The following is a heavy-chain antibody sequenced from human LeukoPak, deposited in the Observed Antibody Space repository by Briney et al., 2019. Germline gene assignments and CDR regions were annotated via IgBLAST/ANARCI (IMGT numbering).Heavy chain of an antibody. CDR3: ARAGAVEVFDY. V-gene: IGHV3-53*01. D-gene: IGHD6-19*01. J-gene: IGHJ4*02. Sequence: GGSPRLSCAASGFTVSSNYMSWVRHAPRKGLEWVSVIYSGGSTYYADSVKGRFTISRDNSKNTLYLQMNSLRAEDTAVYYCARAGAVEVFDYWGQGTLVTVSS. CDR1: GFTVSSNY. CDR2: IYSGGST.